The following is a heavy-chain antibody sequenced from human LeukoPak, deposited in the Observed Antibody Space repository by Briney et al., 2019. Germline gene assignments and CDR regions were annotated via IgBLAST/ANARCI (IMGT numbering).Heavy chain of an antibody. Sequence: SQTLSLTCTVSGASISSGAYYGSWVRQPPGTGLEWIGYIYYTGSTYYNPSLKSRITISLDTSKNQFSLMLSSVTAADTAVYYCASVMNGVVKFDFWGQGTLVTVSS. CDR2: IYYTGST. CDR1: GASISSGAYY. CDR3: ASVMNGVVKFDF. V-gene: IGHV4-30-4*01. J-gene: IGHJ4*02. D-gene: IGHD3-3*01.